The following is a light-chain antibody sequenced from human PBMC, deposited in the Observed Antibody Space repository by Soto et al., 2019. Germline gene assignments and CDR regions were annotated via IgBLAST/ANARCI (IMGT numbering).Light chain of an antibody. J-gene: IGKJ1*01. V-gene: IGKV1-5*01. CDR1: QSISSW. Sequence: DTKMTLKTSKQRGSVGDSISLWCRALQSISSWLAWYQQKPGKAPKLLIYDASSLESGVPSRFCGSGSGTEMTLIFGSGLPDDLVSYYCKLYDSFPGACGQGTKVDIK. CDR2: DAS. CDR3: KLYDSFPGA.